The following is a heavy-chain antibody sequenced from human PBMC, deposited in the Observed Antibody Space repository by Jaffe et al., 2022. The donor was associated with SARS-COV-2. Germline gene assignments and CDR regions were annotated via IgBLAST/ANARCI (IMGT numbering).Heavy chain of an antibody. D-gene: IGHD3-10*01. CDR2: INDNGDT. CDR3: ARTRNGSF. J-gene: IGHJ4*02. Sequence: QVQLVQSGAEVKMPGASVKVSCKAYGYTFTDYAIHWVRQAPGQRPEWMGWINDNGDTKYSQKFQDRVTITRDTSASTGYMEMTSLRFEDTAVYYCARTRNGSFWGQGTLVTVSS. CDR1: GYTFTDYA. V-gene: IGHV1-3*01.